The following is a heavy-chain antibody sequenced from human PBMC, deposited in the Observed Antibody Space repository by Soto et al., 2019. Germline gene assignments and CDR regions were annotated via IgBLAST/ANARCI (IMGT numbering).Heavy chain of an antibody. CDR1: GLTFSNYA. J-gene: IGHJ4*02. CDR3: AKNQERELPRVIDF. Sequence: GGSLRLSCATSGLTFSNYAMSWVRQAPGGGLEWVSSMSGSSSTTYYADSVRGRFTVSRDRSKNTLYLQMSSLRAEDTALYYCAKNQERELPRVIDFWGQGTLVTV. CDR2: MSGSSSTT. V-gene: IGHV3-23*01. D-gene: IGHD1-7*01.